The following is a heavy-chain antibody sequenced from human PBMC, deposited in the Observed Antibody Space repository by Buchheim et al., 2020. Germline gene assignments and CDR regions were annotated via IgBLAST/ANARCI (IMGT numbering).Heavy chain of an antibody. Sequence: EVQLVESGGGLVEPGGSLRLSCAASGFTFSNYEMHWVRQVIGKGLEWVSTIGGGGDPYYPGSVKGRFTISRENAKNSLYLQMNSLRAGYTAVYYCSRGAGELELRTMDVWGQGAT. CDR3: SRGAGELELRTMDV. J-gene: IGHJ6*02. CDR2: IGGGGDP. CDR1: GFTFSNYE. V-gene: IGHV3-13*04. D-gene: IGHD1-7*01.